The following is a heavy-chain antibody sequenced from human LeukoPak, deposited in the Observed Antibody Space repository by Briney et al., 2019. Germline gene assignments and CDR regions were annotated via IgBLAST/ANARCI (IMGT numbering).Heavy chain of an antibody. CDR2: IRSKANSYAT. CDR3: TRLGSSSGKGY. Sequence: GGSLRLSCAVSGFTFSGSTIHWVRQASGKGLEWVGRIRSKANSYATAYAASVKGRFTISRDDSNNTAHLQMNSLKTEDTAVYYCTRLGSSSGKGYWGQGTLVTVSS. V-gene: IGHV3-73*01. CDR1: GFTFSGST. D-gene: IGHD3-22*01. J-gene: IGHJ4*02.